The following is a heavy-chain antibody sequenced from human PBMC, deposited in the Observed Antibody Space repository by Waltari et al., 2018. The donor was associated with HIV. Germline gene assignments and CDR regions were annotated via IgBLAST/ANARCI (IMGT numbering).Heavy chain of an antibody. D-gene: IGHD2-2*01. J-gene: IGHJ3*02. Sequence: QVQLQESGPGLVKASETLSLTCTVSGGSISSYYWSWIRQPAGKGLEWLGRIYISGSTNYNSSLKGRVTMSIDTSKNQFFLKLSSVAAADTAVYYCAREYCSSTSCSPNGRLGAFDIWGQGTMVTVSS. CDR1: GGSISSYY. CDR2: IYISGST. V-gene: IGHV4-4*07. CDR3: AREYCSSTSCSPNGRLGAFDI.